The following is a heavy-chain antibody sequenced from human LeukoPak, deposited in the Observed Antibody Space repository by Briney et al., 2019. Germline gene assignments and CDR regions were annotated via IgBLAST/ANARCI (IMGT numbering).Heavy chain of an antibody. CDR3: AREQPPGVYFDY. Sequence: GGSLRLSCTASGFTFSSYAMNWVRQAPGKGLEWVSGIGAGGTFTYYADSVKGRFTISRDNSKNTLYLQMNSLRADDTAVYYCAREQPPGVYFDYWGQGTLVTVSS. J-gene: IGHJ4*02. CDR1: GFTFSSYA. CDR2: IGAGGTFT. V-gene: IGHV3-23*01. D-gene: IGHD3-10*01.